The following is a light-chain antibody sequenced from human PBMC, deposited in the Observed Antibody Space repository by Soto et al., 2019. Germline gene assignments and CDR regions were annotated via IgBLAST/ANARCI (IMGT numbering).Light chain of an antibody. J-gene: IGKJ1*01. CDR1: QSVSSK. V-gene: IGKV3D-15*01. Sequence: EILMTQSPATLSVSPGERATLSCRASQSVSSKLAWYQQKPGQAPRLLIYGASSRATGIPARFSGSGSGTDYTLTISSLEPEDSAVYYCHQRQSWPRTFGQGTKVDIK. CDR3: HQRQSWPRT. CDR2: GAS.